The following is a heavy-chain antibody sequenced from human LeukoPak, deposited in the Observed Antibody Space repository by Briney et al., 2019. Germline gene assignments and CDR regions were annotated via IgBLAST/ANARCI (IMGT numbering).Heavy chain of an antibody. Sequence: GGSLRLSCAASGFTFSDYYMSWIRQAPGKGLEWVASIWYDGSNTNYVDSVKGRFTISRDNSKNTLYLQMNSLRVEDTAVYFCASGATTRLDYWGQGTLVTVSS. CDR2: IWYDGSNT. V-gene: IGHV3-33*08. D-gene: IGHD1-26*01. CDR3: ASGATTRLDY. J-gene: IGHJ4*02. CDR1: GFTFSDYY.